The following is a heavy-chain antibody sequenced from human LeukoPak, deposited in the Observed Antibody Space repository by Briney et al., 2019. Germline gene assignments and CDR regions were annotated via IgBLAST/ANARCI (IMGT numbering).Heavy chain of an antibody. J-gene: IGHJ4*02. D-gene: IGHD1-26*01. CDR1: GFTFSSYR. Sequence: GGSLRLSCAASGFTFSSYRMSWVRQAPGKGLEWVANIKQDGSEKYYVDSVKGRFTISRDNARNSLYLQMNSLRAEDTAVYFCVKSGNLLLDSWGQGTLVTVSS. CDR3: VKSGNLLLDS. CDR2: IKQDGSEK. V-gene: IGHV3-7*01.